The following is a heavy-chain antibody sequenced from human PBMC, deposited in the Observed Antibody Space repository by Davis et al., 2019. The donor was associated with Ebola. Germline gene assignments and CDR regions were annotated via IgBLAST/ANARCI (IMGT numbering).Heavy chain of an antibody. D-gene: IGHD3-22*01. J-gene: IGHJ3*02. CDR1: GFTFSTYS. V-gene: IGHV3-48*02. Sequence: GGSLRLSCAASGFTFSTYSMTWVRQAPGKGLEWVSYISSSSGTIYYADSVKGRFTISRDNAKNSLHLQMNSLRDEDTAVYRCARGGYYDSNGYSHAAFDTWGQGTMVTVSS. CDR3: ARGGYYDSNGYSHAAFDT. CDR2: ISSSSGTI.